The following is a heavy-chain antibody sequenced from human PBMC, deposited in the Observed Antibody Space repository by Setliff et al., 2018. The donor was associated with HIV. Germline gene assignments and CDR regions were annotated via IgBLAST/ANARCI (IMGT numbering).Heavy chain of an antibody. D-gene: IGHD3-22*01. V-gene: IGHV3-30*04. CDR1: GFTFSNYG. J-gene: IGHJ1*01. CDR2: ISYDGSDK. CDR3: ARPATDYYDRSGYAEYFQH. Sequence: GGSLRLSCAASGFTFSNYGMHWVRQAPGKGLEWVAVISYDGSDKYYADSVKGRFTVSRDNSKNTLYLQMNSPRTEDTAVYFCARPATDYYDRSGYAEYFQHWGQGTLVTVSS.